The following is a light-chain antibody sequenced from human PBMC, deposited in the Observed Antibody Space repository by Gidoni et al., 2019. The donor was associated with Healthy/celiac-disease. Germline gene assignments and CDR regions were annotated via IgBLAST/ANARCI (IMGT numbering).Light chain of an antibody. CDR2: AAS. J-gene: IGKJ3*01. V-gene: IGKV1-27*01. CDR3: QKYNSATGFT. CDR1: QGISNY. Sequence: DIQMTQSPSSLSASVGDRVTITCRASQGISNYLAWYQQKPGKVPKLLIYAASTLQSGVPSRFSGSGSGTDFTLTISSLQPEDVATYYCQKYNSATGFTFDPGTKVDIK.